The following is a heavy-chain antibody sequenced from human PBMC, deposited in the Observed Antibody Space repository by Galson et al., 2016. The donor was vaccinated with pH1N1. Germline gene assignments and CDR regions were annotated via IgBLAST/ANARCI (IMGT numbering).Heavy chain of an antibody. V-gene: IGHV1-2*02. D-gene: IGHD3-9*01. CDR1: GYNFNVYY. CDR3: ARILRTLVFAY. J-gene: IGHJ4*02. CDR2: IDPNSGTT. Sequence: SVKVSCKASGYNFNVYYMHWVRQAPGQGLQWMGWIDPNSGTTYYAQKFQGRVTMTRDTSISTAYMELSRLTSDDTALYYCARILRTLVFAYWGQGTLVTVSS.